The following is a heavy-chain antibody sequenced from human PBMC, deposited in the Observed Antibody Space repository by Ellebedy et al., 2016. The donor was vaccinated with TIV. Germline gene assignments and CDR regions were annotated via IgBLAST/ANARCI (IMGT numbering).Heavy chain of an antibody. CDR1: ELTVSSNY. CDR3: ARETFNDVDLTEWGLFDM. D-gene: IGHD1-1*01. CDR2: IFIDSTT. V-gene: IGHV3-66*01. J-gene: IGHJ3*02. Sequence: GESLKISCAASELTVSSNYMSWVRQAPGKGLEWVSVIFIDSTTYYADSVKGRFTISRDNSKNTLYIQMNSLRAEVTAVYYCARETFNDVDLTEWGLFDMWGQGTMVTVSS.